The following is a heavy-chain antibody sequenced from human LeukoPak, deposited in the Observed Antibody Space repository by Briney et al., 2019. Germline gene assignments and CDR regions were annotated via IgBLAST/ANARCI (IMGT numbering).Heavy chain of an antibody. CDR1: GFTVSSNY. V-gene: IGHV3-53*01. D-gene: IGHD3-22*01. CDR2: IYSGGST. CDR3: ATGNYYDSSGYPFGFDY. J-gene: IGHJ4*02. Sequence: PGGSLRLSCAASGFTVSSNYMSWVRQAPGKGLEWVPVIYSGGSTYYADSVKGRFTISRDNSKNTLYLQMNSLRAEDTAVYYCATGNYYDSSGYPFGFDYWGLGTLVTVSS.